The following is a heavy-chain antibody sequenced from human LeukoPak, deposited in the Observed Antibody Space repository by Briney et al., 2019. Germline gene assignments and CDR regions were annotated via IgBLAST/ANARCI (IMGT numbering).Heavy chain of an antibody. J-gene: IGHJ4*02. CDR1: GGTFSSYA. D-gene: IGHD3-22*01. CDR3: ARDRAGLDMDSSGPFDY. V-gene: IGHV1-69*13. Sequence: ASVKVSCKAYGGTFSSYAISWVRQAPGQGLEWMGGIIPIFGTANYAQKFQGRVTITADESTSTAYMELSSLRSEDTAVYYCARDRAGLDMDSSGPFDYWGQGTLVTVSS. CDR2: IIPIFGTA.